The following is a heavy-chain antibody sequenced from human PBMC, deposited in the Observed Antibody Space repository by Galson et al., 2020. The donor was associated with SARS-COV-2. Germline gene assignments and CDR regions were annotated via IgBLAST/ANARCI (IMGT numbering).Heavy chain of an antibody. J-gene: IGHJ4*02. V-gene: IGHV3-15*01. CDR1: GFTFSNAW. CDR2: IKSKTDGGTT. D-gene: IGHD3-3*01. CDR3: TTNIGYYDFWSGYSLWGAVSSYYFDY. Sequence: GESLKISCAASGFTFSNAWMSWVRQAPGKGLEWVGRIKSKTDGGTTDYAAPVKGRFTISRDDSKNTLYLQMNSLKTEDTAVYYCTTNIGYYDFWSGYSLWGAVSSYYFDYWGQGTLVTVSS.